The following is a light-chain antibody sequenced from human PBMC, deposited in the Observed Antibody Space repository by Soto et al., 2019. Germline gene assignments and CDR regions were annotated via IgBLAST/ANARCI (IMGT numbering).Light chain of an antibody. Sequence: QSVLTQPASVSGSPGQPITISCTGTSSDVGGYNYVSWYQQHPGKAPKLMIYDVSNRPSGVSNRFSGSKSGNTASLTISGLQAEDEADYYCSSYTSSSTLTFGTGTKVTVL. CDR1: SSDVGGYNY. V-gene: IGLV2-14*01. CDR2: DVS. CDR3: SSYTSSSTLT. J-gene: IGLJ1*01.